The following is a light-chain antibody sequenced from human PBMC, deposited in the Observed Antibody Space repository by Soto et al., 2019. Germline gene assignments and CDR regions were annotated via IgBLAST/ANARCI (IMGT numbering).Light chain of an antibody. CDR2: GAS. CDR1: QSVSSSY. J-gene: IGKJ4*01. V-gene: IGKV3-20*01. Sequence: EIVLTQSPGTLSLSPGERATLSCRASQSVSSSYLAWYQQKPGQAPRLLIYGASSRATGIPDRFSGSGSGTDFTLTISRLEPEGVAVYYCQHYGSLVLTFGGGTKVEIK. CDR3: QHYGSLVLT.